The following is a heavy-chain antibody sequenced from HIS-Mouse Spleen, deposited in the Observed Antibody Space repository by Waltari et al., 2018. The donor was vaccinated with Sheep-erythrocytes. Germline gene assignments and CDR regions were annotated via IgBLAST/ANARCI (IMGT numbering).Heavy chain of an antibody. CDR1: GGSFSGYY. Sequence: QVQLQQWGAGLLKPSETLSLTCAVYGGSFSGYYWSWIRQPPGKGLEWIGEINHSGSTNDNPSLKGRGTMSVDTSKNQFSRKLSSVTAADTAVYYCALSVDLAGAFDIWGQGTMVTVSS. CDR2: INHSGST. J-gene: IGHJ3*02. D-gene: IGHD6-19*01. V-gene: IGHV4-34*01. CDR3: ALSVDLAGAFDI.